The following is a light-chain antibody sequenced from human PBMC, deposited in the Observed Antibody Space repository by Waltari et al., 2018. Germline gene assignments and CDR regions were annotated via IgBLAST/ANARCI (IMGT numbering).Light chain of an antibody. CDR2: DNN. Sequence: QSVLTQPPSVSAAPGQTVTISCSGSTSNIEDNYLSWHQQLPGAAPKLLIYDNNKRPSGIPDRFSGSKSDTSATLGITGLQTGDEADYYCGTWDHSRSAWVFGGGTKLTVL. CDR3: GTWDHSRSAWV. J-gene: IGLJ3*02. CDR1: TSNIEDNY. V-gene: IGLV1-51*01.